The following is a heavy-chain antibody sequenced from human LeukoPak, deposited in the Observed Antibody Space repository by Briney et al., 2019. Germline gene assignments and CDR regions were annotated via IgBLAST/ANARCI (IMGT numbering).Heavy chain of an antibody. J-gene: IGHJ3*02. Sequence: ASVKVSCKASGYTFTGYYMHWVRQAPGQGLEWMGWINPNSGGTNYAQKFQGRVTMTRDTSISTAYMELSRLRSDDTAVYYCARAGMITFGGVIVNDAFDIWGQGTMVTVSS. CDR1: GYTFTGYY. D-gene: IGHD3-16*02. CDR2: INPNSGGT. CDR3: ARAGMITFGGVIVNDAFDI. V-gene: IGHV1-2*02.